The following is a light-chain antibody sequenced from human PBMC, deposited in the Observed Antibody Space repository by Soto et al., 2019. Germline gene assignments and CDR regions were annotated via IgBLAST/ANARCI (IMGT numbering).Light chain of an antibody. J-gene: IGKJ1*01. Sequence: EIVLTQSPGTLSLSPGERATLSCRASQSVAKNYLAWYQQEAGQAPRLLIYGASSRATGIPDRFSGSGSGTDFTLTISGLEPEDFAVYYCHQYAASPQTFGQGTKVEIK. CDR1: QSVAKNY. V-gene: IGKV3-20*01. CDR2: GAS. CDR3: HQYAASPQT.